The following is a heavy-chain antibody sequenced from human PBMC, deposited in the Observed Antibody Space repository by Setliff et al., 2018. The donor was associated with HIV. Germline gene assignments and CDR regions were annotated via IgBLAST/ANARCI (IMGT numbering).Heavy chain of an antibody. J-gene: IGHJ6*03. CDR1: GGSISNYY. CDR3: ARESGSAYYYYYMDV. Sequence: SETLSLTCTVSGGSISNYYWSWIRQPAGKGLEWIGRIYSTGSTNYNPSLKSRVTMSIDTSKNQFSLKMSSVTAADTAVYYCARESGSAYYYYYMDVWGKGTTVTVSS. D-gene: IGHD1-26*01. V-gene: IGHV4-4*07. CDR2: IYSTGST.